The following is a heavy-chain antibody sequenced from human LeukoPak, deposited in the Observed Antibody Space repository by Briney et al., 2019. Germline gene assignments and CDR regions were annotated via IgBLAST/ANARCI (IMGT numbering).Heavy chain of an antibody. V-gene: IGHV3-53*01. CDR2: IYSGGST. CDR3: ARDRGYCRSTSCYSYWFDS. D-gene: IGHD2-2*03. J-gene: IGHJ5*01. CDR1: GFTASTNY. Sequence: GGSLRLSCAAFGFTASTNYISWVRQAPGKGLEWVSVIYSGGSTYYADSVKGRFTISRDNYKNMFYLQMNSLRAEDTAVYYCARDRGYCRSTSCYSYWFDSWGQGTLVTVSP.